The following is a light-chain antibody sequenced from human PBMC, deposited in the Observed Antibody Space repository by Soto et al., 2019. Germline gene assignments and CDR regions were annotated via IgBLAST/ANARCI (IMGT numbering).Light chain of an antibody. CDR1: QSVSSSY. V-gene: IGKV3-20*01. J-gene: IGKJ1*01. CDR3: QQYGSSPPWT. Sequence: IVVTQSAGTLSLSPGERATLSCRAVQSVSSSYLAWYQQKPGQAPRLLIYGASSRATGIPDRFSGSGSGTDFTLTISRLEPEDFAVYYCQQYGSSPPWTFGQGTKVDIK. CDR2: GAS.